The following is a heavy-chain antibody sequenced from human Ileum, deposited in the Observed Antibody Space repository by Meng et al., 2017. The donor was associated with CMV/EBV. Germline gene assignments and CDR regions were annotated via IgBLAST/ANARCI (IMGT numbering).Heavy chain of an antibody. J-gene: IGHJ6*02. V-gene: IGHV4-34*01. D-gene: IGHD3-3*01. CDR3: ARGLLLEWLLFHYGMDV. CDR2: INHSGST. Sequence: GSLRLSCAVYGGSFSGYYWSWIRQPPGKGLEWIGEINHSGSTNYNPSLKSRVTISVDTSKNQFSLKLSSVTAADTAVYYCARGLLLEWLLFHYGMDVWGQGTMVTVSS. CDR1: GGSFSGYY.